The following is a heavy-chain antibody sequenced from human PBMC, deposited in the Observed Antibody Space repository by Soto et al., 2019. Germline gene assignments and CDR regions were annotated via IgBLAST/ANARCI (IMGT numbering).Heavy chain of an antibody. CDR3: ARGGRSGYSSGWPLLYFDY. V-gene: IGHV4-34*01. Sequence: SETLSLTCAVYGGSFSGYYWSWIRQPPGKGLEWIGEINHSGSTNYNPSLKSRVTISVDTSKNQFSLKLSSVTAADTAVYYCARGGRSGYSSGWPLLYFDYWGQGTLVTVS. J-gene: IGHJ4*02. CDR1: GGSFSGYY. D-gene: IGHD6-19*01. CDR2: INHSGST.